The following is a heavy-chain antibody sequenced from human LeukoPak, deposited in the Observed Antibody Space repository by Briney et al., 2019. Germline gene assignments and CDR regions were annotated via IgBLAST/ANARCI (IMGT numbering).Heavy chain of an antibody. CDR2: ISGSGGST. CDR1: GFSFSSYA. J-gene: IGHJ4*02. V-gene: IGHV3-23*01. Sequence: GGSLRLSCAASGFSFSSYAMSWVRQAPGKGLEWVSAISGSGGSTYYADSVKGRFTISRDNSKNTLYLQMNSLRAEDTAVYYCAKDNWNYEGNFDYWGQGTLVTVSS. D-gene: IGHD1-7*01. CDR3: AKDNWNYEGNFDY.